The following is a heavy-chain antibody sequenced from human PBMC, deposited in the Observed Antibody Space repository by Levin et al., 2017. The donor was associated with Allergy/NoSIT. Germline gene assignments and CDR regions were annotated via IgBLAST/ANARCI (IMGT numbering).Heavy chain of an antibody. J-gene: IGHJ4*02. CDR1: GFTFSRYS. CDR3: ARGKSTMVRGVTPFDY. CDR2: ISSSTSPI. V-gene: IGHV3-48*01. D-gene: IGHD3-10*01. Sequence: PGGSLRLSCAASGFTFSRYSMNWVRQAPGKGLEWVSYISSSTSPIYYADSVKGRITISRDNGKNSLYLQMNSLRVEDTAVYYCARGKSTMVRGVTPFDYWGQGTLVTVSS.